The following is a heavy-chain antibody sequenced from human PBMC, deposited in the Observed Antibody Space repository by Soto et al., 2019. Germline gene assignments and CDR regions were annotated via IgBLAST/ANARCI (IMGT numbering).Heavy chain of an antibody. J-gene: IGHJ4*02. Sequence: SETLSLTCTVSGVSISSGNWWTWVRQSPRKGLEYIGEIFHDGTANYFPSFERRVAMSVDKSKNQFSLRLTSVTAADAAIYYCARLVYDSRLNYLYFDFWGQGAQVTVSS. D-gene: IGHD3-22*01. V-gene: IGHV4-4*02. CDR1: GVSISSGNW. CDR3: ARLVYDSRLNYLYFDF. CDR2: IFHDGTA.